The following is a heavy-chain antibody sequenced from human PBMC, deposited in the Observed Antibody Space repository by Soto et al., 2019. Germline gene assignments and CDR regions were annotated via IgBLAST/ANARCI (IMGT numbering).Heavy chain of an antibody. V-gene: IGHV4-30-2*01. Sequence: SETLSLTCAFSGGSIISGGYSWSWIRQPPGKGLEWIGYIYSGTTHYNPSLESRVTIAMDGSKNQVSLSLKSVTAADTAVYYCAREDSGAFFDFWGQGTLVTVSS. D-gene: IGHD2-15*01. CDR2: IYSGTT. CDR1: GGSIISGGYS. J-gene: IGHJ4*02. CDR3: AREDSGAFFDF.